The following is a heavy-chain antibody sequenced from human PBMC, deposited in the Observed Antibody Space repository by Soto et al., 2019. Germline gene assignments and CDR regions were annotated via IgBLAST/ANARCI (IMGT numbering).Heavy chain of an antibody. J-gene: IGHJ4*02. CDR1: GFPFSSYA. Sequence: DVQLLESGGGLVQPGGSLRLFCAASGFPFSSYAMSWVRQAPGKGLEWVSGISGSDGTTNYADSVKGRFTISRVNSKNTVYLQMDSLRAEDTAVYYCAKVSYDYVWGTYPYCFDYWGQGSLVTVSS. D-gene: IGHD3-16*02. CDR3: AKVSYDYVWGTYPYCFDY. V-gene: IGHV3-23*01. CDR2: ISGSDGTT.